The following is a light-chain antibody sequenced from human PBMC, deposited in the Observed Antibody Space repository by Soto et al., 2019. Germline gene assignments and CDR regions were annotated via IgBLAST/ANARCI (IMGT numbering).Light chain of an antibody. V-gene: IGLV2-14*01. CDR2: DVR. CDR3: SAYTSSSTPYV. Sequence: QSVLTQAASVSGSPGQSITISCTGTSNDVGGYNYASWYQQHPDTAPKLIIYDVRYRPSGVSDRFSGSKSGNTASLTISGLQAEDEADYYCSAYTSSSTPYVFGSGTKVTVL. J-gene: IGLJ1*01. CDR1: SNDVGGYNY.